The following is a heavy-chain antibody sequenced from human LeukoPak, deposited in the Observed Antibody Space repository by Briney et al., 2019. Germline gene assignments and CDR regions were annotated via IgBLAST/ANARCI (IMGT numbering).Heavy chain of an antibody. D-gene: IGHD1-14*01. CDR2: IVGSGAGT. CDR1: GFTFNSYA. CDR3: AKGKAHDNLDWFDP. J-gene: IGHJ5*02. V-gene: IGHV3-23*01. Sequence: GGSLRLSCAASGFTFNSYAMTWVRQAPGKGLEWVSSIVGSGAGTFYADSVKGRFTISRDNSKSTMYLQMNSLRADDTAVYYCAKGKAHDNLDWFDPWGQGTLVTVSS.